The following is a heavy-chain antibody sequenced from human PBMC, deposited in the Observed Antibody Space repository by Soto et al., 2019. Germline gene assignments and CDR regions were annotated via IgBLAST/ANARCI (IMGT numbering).Heavy chain of an antibody. CDR2: IYHSGST. CDR1: GGSISSGGYS. V-gene: IGHV4-30-2*01. Sequence: PSETLSLTCAVSGGSISSGGYSWSWIRQPPGKGLEWIGYIYHSGSTYYNPSLKSRVTISVDRSKNQFSLKLSSVTAVDTAVYYCARSGLEQISYFDYWGQGTLVTVSS. D-gene: IGHD1-1*01. CDR3: ARSGLEQISYFDY. J-gene: IGHJ4*02.